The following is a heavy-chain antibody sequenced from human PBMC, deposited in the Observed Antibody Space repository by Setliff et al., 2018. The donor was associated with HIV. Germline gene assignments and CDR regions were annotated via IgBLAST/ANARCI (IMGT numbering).Heavy chain of an antibody. V-gene: IGHV4-4*08. CDR3: ARSARFFYASGSRRYFDL. D-gene: IGHD3-10*01. CDR2: IYTSESS. CDR1: GGSISSYY. J-gene: IGHJ2*01. Sequence: SETLSLTCSVSGGSISSYYWSWIRQPPGRGLEWIGYIYTSESSNYNPSLKSRVTFSVDTSKNQFSLKLSSVTAADTAVYYCARSARFFYASGSRRYFDLWGRGTLVTVSS.